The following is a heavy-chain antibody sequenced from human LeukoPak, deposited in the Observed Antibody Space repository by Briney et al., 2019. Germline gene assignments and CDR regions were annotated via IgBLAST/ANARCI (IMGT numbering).Heavy chain of an antibody. CDR3: ARFAAGGSYYYYMDV. V-gene: IGHV3-66*01. J-gene: IGHJ6*03. Sequence: GGSLRLSCAVSGFTVSSNYMSWVRQGPGKGLEWVSIIYSGGSTYYADSVKGRFTISRDNAKNSLYLQMNSLRADDTAVYYCARFAAGGSYYYYMDVWGKGTTVTVSS. CDR1: GFTVSSNY. CDR2: IYSGGST. D-gene: IGHD6-25*01.